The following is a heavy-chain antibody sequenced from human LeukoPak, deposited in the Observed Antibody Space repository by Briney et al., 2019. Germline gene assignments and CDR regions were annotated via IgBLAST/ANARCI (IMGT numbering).Heavy chain of an antibody. V-gene: IGHV1-18*01. J-gene: IGHJ4*02. CDR1: GYTFTSYG. D-gene: IGHD5-12*01. CDR3: ARHRGYSGYDYSFGY. Sequence: ASVKVSCKASGYTFTSYGISWVRQAPGQGLEWMGWISAYNGNTNYAQKLQGRVTMTTDTSTSTAYMELRSLRSDDTAVYYCARHRGYSGYDYSFGYWGQGTLVTVSS. CDR2: ISAYNGNT.